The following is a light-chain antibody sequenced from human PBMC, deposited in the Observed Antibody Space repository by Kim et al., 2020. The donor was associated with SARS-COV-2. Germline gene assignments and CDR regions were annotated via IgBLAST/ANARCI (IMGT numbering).Light chain of an antibody. Sequence: QSALTQPASVSGSPGQSITISCTGTSSDVGRYNLVSWYQQHPGKAPQLLIYEVSKRPSGLSNRFSGSKSGNTASLTISGLQAEDEADYYCCSYAGSSSYVFGTGTKVTVL. J-gene: IGLJ1*01. CDR3: CSYAGSSSYV. V-gene: IGLV2-23*02. CDR2: EVS. CDR1: SSDVGRYNL.